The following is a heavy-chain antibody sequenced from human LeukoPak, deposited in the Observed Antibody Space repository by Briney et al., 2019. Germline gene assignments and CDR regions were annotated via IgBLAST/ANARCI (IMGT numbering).Heavy chain of an antibody. D-gene: IGHD2-21*01. Sequence: GGSLRLSCAPSAFTVSSNSMTWIRQNPGKGLEWVSAIYYGGSTFYADSVKGRFTISRDSSKNTWNLQMDSLRAEDTAVYYCARIAKDCGGDCFADYWGQGTQVTVSS. CDR3: ARIAKDCGGDCFADY. J-gene: IGHJ4*02. CDR2: IYYGGST. V-gene: IGHV3-66*01. CDR1: AFTVSSNS.